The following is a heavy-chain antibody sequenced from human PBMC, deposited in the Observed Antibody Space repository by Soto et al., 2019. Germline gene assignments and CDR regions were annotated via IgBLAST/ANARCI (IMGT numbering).Heavy chain of an antibody. CDR3: ARDARGSSVGARDAFDI. J-gene: IGHJ3*02. D-gene: IGHD6-6*01. CDR2: INAGNGNT. Sequence: GASVKVSCKASGYTFTSYAMHWVRQAPGQRLEWMGWINAGNGNTKYSQKFQGRVTITRDTSASTAYMELSSLRSEDTAVYYCARDARGSSVGARDAFDIWGQGTMVTVSS. V-gene: IGHV1-3*01. CDR1: GYTFTSYA.